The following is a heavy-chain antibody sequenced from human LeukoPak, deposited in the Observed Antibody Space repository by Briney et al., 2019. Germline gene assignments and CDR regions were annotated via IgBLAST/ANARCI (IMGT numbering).Heavy chain of an antibody. J-gene: IGHJ4*02. Sequence: PSETLSLTCTVSGGSISSSSYYWGWIRQPPGKGLEWIGSIYYSGSTYYNPSLKSRVTISVDTSKNQFSLKLSPVTAADTAVYYCARDYGDYVYWGQGTLVTVSS. CDR3: ARDYGDYVY. CDR2: IYYSGST. V-gene: IGHV4-39*01. D-gene: IGHD4-17*01. CDR1: GGSISSSSYY.